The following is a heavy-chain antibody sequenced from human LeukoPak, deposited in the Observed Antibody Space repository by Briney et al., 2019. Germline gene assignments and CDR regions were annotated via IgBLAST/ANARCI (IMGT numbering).Heavy chain of an antibody. V-gene: IGHV4-4*02. Sequence: SGTLSLTCAVSGGSISSSDWWSWVRQPPGKGLEWIGEIYQSGSTNYSPSLKNRVTISIDKSKNQFSLKLSSVTAADTAVYYCARDRYGYCYYMDVWGKGTTVTVSS. J-gene: IGHJ6*03. CDR3: ARDRYGYCYYMDV. D-gene: IGHD4-17*01. CDR1: GGSISSSDW. CDR2: IYQSGST.